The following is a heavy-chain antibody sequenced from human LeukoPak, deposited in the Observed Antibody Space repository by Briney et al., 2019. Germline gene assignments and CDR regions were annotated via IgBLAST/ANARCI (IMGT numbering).Heavy chain of an antibody. CDR1: GFTFRTYW. CDR3: ARLIGDRTIYDY. Sequence: GGSLRLSCAASGFTFRTYWMSWVRQARGKGLGWLASINQGGSETYYVESVKGRLTISRDNAMNSFFLQMNSLRAEDTAVYYCARLIGDRTIYDYWGQGTLVTVSS. CDR2: INQGGSET. D-gene: IGHD6-6*01. J-gene: IGHJ4*02. V-gene: IGHV3-7*01.